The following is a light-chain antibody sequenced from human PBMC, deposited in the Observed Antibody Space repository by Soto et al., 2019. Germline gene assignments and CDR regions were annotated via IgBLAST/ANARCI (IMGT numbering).Light chain of an antibody. CDR3: AAWDDSLSGVV. J-gene: IGLJ2*01. CDR1: SSNIGSNY. CDR2: RNN. Sequence: QLVLTQTPSASGTPGQRVTISCSGSSSNIGSNYVYWYQQLPGTAPKLLNYRNNQRPSGVPDRFSGSKSGTSASLAISGLRSADEADYYCAAWDDSLSGVVFGGGTKLTVL. V-gene: IGLV1-47*01.